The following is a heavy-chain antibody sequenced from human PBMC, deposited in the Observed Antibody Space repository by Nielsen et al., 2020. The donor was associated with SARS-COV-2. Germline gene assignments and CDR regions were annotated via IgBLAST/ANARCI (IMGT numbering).Heavy chain of an antibody. CDR1: GFTFRNYA. J-gene: IGHJ6*02. CDR3: AREGYSGSGSYGMDV. V-gene: IGHV3-30*04. CDR2: ISYDGSNK. D-gene: IGHD3-10*01. Sequence: GESLKISCAASGFTFRNYAMHWVRQAPGKGLEWMTFISYDGSNKMYADSVKGRFTISRDMFKNTLYLQMNSLRAEDTAVYYCAREGYSGSGSYGMDVWGQGTTVTVSS.